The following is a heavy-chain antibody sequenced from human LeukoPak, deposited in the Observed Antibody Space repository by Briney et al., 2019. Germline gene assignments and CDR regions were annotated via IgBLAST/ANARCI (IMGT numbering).Heavy chain of an antibody. CDR1: GFTFSSYA. Sequence: GGSLRLSCAASGFTFSSYAMSWVRQAPGKGLEWVANIKQDGSEKYYVDSVKGRFTISRDNAKNSLYLQMNSLRAEDTAVYYCARDWNYDFWSGYYPLNYYYGMDVWGQGTTVTVSS. V-gene: IGHV3-7*01. CDR2: IKQDGSEK. D-gene: IGHD3-3*01. CDR3: ARDWNYDFWSGYYPLNYYYGMDV. J-gene: IGHJ6*02.